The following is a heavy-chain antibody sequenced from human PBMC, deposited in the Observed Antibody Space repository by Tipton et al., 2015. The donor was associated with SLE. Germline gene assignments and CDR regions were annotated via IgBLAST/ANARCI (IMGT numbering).Heavy chain of an antibody. V-gene: IGHV5-51*03. J-gene: IGHJ1*01. D-gene: IGHD3-10*02. CDR2: IVPRDSDT. CDR1: GYSYTKSW. Sequence: QLVQSGAEEKKPGEALQISCKTSGYSYTKSWIVWFRHMPGKGLECMGMIVPRDSDTRYNPSFQGHISMSIDRSTTTAYLQWRSLKASDTAMYFCARRWFQTVFADWGLDTLV. CDR3: ARRWFQTVFAD.